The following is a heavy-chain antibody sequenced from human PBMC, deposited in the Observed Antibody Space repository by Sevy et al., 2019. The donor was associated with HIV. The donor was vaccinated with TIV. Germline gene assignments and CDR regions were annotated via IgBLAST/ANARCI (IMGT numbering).Heavy chain of an antibody. J-gene: IGHJ6*02. V-gene: IGHV3-30*03. CDR3: ARPGAYYKNYYYGMDV. Sequence: GGSLRLSCAASEFTFNNYGMHWVRQAPGKGLEWVALISNDGSNKYYADSVKGRFTISRDNFKNTLYLQMNSLRAEDTALYQCARPGAYYKNYYYGMDVWGQGTTVTVSS. D-gene: IGHD3-10*01. CDR1: EFTFNNYG. CDR2: ISNDGSNK.